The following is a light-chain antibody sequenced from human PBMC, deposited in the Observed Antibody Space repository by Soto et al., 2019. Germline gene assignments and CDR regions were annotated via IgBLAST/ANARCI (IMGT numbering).Light chain of an antibody. CDR3: QQYDNWVT. CDR1: QSVKTN. CDR2: GAS. V-gene: IGKV3-15*01. Sequence: VVMTQSPGTLSVSPGESATPSCRASQSVKTNLAWYQQKVGQAPRLLIYGASTRAAGIPARFSASGSGTDFTLTISSLQSEDFAVYYCQQYDNWVTFGPGTKVDFK. J-gene: IGKJ3*01.